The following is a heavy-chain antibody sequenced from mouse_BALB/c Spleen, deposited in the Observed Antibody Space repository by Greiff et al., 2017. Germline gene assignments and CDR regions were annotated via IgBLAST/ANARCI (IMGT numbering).Heavy chain of an antibody. CDR2: ISYSGST. D-gene: IGHD1-1*01. Sequence: EVKLQESGPGLVKPSQSLSLTCTVTGYSITSDYAWNWIRQFPGNKLEWMGYISYSGSTSYNPSLKSRISITRDTSKNQFFLQLNSVTTEDTATYYCARRGTPITFFDYWGQGTTLTVSS. CDR3: ARRGTPITFFDY. V-gene: IGHV3-2*02. J-gene: IGHJ2*01. CDR1: GYSITSDYA.